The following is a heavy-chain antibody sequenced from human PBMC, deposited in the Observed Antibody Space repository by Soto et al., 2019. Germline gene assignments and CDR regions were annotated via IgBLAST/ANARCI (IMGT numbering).Heavy chain of an antibody. CDR1: GFNFMNYG. J-gene: IGHJ4*02. CDR2: IWYDGSNK. CDR3: ARDGGGNSDTHFDY. V-gene: IGHV3-33*01. Sequence: PGGAQRHSYTAAGFNFMNYGVHWGRQAPGKGLEWVAVIWYDGSNKYYADSVKGRFTISRDNSKNTLYLQMNSLRAEDTAVYYCARDGGGNSDTHFDYWGQGTLVTVPQ. D-gene: IGHD2-21*02.